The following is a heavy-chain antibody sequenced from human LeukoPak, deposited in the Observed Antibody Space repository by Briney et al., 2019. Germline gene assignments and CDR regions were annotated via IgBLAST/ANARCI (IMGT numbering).Heavy chain of an antibody. CDR3: ARSRGSDY. CDR1: GFTLSSYN. D-gene: IGHD5-12*01. Sequence: PGGSLRLSCAASGFTLSSYNMNWVRQAPGKGLEWVSYISSSSTTIYYADSVEGRFTISRDNAKISLYLQMNSLRDEDTAVYYCARSRGSDYWGQGTLVTVSS. V-gene: IGHV3-48*02. CDR2: ISSSSTTI. J-gene: IGHJ4*02.